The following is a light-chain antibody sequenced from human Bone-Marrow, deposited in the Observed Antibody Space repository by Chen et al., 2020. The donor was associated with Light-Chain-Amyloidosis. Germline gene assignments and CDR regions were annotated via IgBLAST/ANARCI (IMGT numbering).Light chain of an antibody. Sequence: YVLTPPSSVAVAPVQTAKIACGGNRSGSTSVHWYQQTPGPAPLLVVYDDSDRRSGIPERLSGSNSGNTATLTISRVEAGDEADYYCQVWDRSSDRPVFGGGTKLTVL. CDR1: RSGSTS. CDR2: DDS. J-gene: IGLJ3*02. CDR3: QVWDRSSDRPV. V-gene: IGLV3-21*02.